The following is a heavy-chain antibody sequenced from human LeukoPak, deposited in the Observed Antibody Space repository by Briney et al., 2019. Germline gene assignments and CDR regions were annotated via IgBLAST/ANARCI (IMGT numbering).Heavy chain of an antibody. D-gene: IGHD6-19*01. J-gene: IGHJ6*02. CDR2: ISSSSSTI. V-gene: IGHV3-48*01. Sequence: GGSLRLSCAASGFTFSSYSMNWVRQAPGKGLEWVSYISSSSSTIYYADSVKGRFTIDRDNAKNSLYLQMNSLRAEDTAVYYCAREEGLAVAPQYGMDVWGQGTTVTVSS. CDR3: AREEGLAVAPQYGMDV. CDR1: GFTFSSYS.